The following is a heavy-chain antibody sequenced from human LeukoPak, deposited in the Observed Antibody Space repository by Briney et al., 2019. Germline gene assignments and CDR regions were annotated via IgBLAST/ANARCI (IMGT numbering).Heavy chain of an antibody. CDR2: IIPILGLA. V-gene: IGHV1-69*02. J-gene: IGHJ4*02. Sequence: ASVKVSCEASGGTFSSYTLSWVRQAPGQGLEWMGRIIPILGLANYAQKFQGRVTITADKSTSTAYMELSSLRSEDTAVYYCASHYGSGSYASDYWGQGTLVTVSS. CDR3: ASHYGSGSYASDY. D-gene: IGHD3-10*01. CDR1: GGTFSSYT.